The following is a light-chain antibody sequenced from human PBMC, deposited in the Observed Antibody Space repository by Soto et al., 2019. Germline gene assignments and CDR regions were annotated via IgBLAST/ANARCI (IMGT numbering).Light chain of an antibody. CDR2: LAS. J-gene: IGKJ1*01. CDR3: QQYGSSPWT. V-gene: IGKV3-20*01. Sequence: EIVLTQSPDTLSLSPGDRATLSCRASQSIPSNYLAWYQQKPGQAPRLLIYLASNRAADIPDRFSGSGSGADXXXTITRXEPEDFAVYHCQQYGSSPWTFGQGTKVDFK. CDR1: QSIPSNY.